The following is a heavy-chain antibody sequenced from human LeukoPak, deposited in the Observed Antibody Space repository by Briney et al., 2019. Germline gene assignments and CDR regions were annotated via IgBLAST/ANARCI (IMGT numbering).Heavy chain of an antibody. D-gene: IGHD3-10*01. CDR3: AAGSGAPGY. J-gene: IGHJ4*02. V-gene: IGHV3-15*01. CDR2: IKNRTEGGTT. CDR1: GFTVSSNY. Sequence: PGKSLRLSCAASGFTVSSNYMSWVRQAPGKGLEWVGRIKNRTEGGTTDYAAPVKGRFTISRDDSRNMVFLHMNSLNTGDTAVYFCAAGSGAPGYWGRGTLVTVSS.